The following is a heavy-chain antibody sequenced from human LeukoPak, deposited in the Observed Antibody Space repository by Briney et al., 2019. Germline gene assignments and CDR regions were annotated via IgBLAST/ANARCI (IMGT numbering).Heavy chain of an antibody. CDR2: INPNSGGT. D-gene: IGHD2-15*01. CDR3: ARDYYRYCSGGSCYQPFDY. CDR1: GYTFTGYY. Sequence: ASVKVSCKASGYTFTGYYMHWVRQAPGQGLEWIGWINPNSGGTNYAQKFQGRVTMTTDTSTSTAYMELRSLRSDDTAVYYCARDYYRYCSGGSCYQPFDYWGQGTLVTVSS. V-gene: IGHV1-2*02. J-gene: IGHJ4*02.